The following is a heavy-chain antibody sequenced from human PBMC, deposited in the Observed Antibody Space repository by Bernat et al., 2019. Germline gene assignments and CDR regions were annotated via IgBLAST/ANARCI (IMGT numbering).Heavy chain of an antibody. CDR3: AKDGGDYGFFDY. Sequence: EVQLLESGGGLVQPGGSLRLSCAPSGFTFSSYAMSWVRQAPGKGLEWVSTISPIGGSTYYADSVKGRFTISRDNSKNTLYLQMNSLRAEDTAVYYCAKDGGDYGFFDYWGLGTLVTVSS. D-gene: IGHD4-17*01. J-gene: IGHJ4*02. V-gene: IGHV3-23*01. CDR2: ISPIGGST. CDR1: GFTFSSYA.